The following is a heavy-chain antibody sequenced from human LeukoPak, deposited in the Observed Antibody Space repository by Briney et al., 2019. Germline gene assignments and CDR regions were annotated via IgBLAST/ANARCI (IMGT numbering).Heavy chain of an antibody. J-gene: IGHJ4*02. CDR3: ARERPVRGYSGYDLDY. CDR1: GYTFTSYG. D-gene: IGHD5-12*01. CDR2: ISAYNGNT. V-gene: IGHV1-18*01. Sequence: ASVKVSCKASGYTFTSYGISWVRQARGQGLEWMGWISAYNGNTNYAQKLQGRVTMTTDTSTSTAYMELRSLRSDDTAVYYCARERPVRGYSGYDLDYWGQGTLVTVSS.